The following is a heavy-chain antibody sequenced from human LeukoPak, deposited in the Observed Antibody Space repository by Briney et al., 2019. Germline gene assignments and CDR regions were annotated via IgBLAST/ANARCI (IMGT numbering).Heavy chain of an antibody. CDR2: INHSGST. Sequence: SETLSLTCAVYGGSFSGYYWSWIRQPPGKGLEWIGEINHSGSTNYNPSLKSRVTISVDTSKNQFSLKLSSVTAADTAVYYCARVLSSGYYYGFDYWGQGTLVTVSS. CDR3: ARVLSSGYYYGFDY. V-gene: IGHV4-34*01. J-gene: IGHJ4*02. CDR1: GGSFSGYY. D-gene: IGHD3-22*01.